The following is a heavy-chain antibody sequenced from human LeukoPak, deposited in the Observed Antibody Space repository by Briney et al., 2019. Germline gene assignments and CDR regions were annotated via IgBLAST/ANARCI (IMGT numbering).Heavy chain of an antibody. Sequence: GGSLRLSCAASGFTFSGYAMSWVRQAPGKGLEWVSALSGSGGSTYYADSVKGRFTISRDNSKNTLYLQMNSLRAEDTAVYYCAKRLQYYDILTGYYLYYFDYWGQGTLVTVSS. CDR2: LSGSGGST. V-gene: IGHV3-23*01. J-gene: IGHJ4*02. D-gene: IGHD3-9*01. CDR3: AKRLQYYDILTGYYLYYFDY. CDR1: GFTFSGYA.